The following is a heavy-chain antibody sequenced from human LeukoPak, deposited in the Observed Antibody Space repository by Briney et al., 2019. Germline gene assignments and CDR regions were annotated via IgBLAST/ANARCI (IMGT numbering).Heavy chain of an antibody. J-gene: IGHJ3*02. CDR1: GYTFTGYY. D-gene: IGHD2-15*01. V-gene: IGHV1-2*02. Sequence: ASVKVSCTASGYTFTGYYMHWVRQAPGQGLEWMGWINPNSGGTNYAQKFQGRVTMTRDTSISTAYMELSRLRSDDTAVYYCARGTLSRGSDAFDIWGQGTMVTVSS. CDR2: INPNSGGT. CDR3: ARGTLSRGSDAFDI.